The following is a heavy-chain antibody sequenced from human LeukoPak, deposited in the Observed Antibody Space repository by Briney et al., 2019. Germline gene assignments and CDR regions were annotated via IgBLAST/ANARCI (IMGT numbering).Heavy chain of an antibody. D-gene: IGHD2-2*01. J-gene: IGHJ5*02. CDR2: MSYSGST. Sequence: SETLSLTCTVSGGSISTSNYYWGWIRQPPGKGLEWIGTMSYSGSTYSNPSLKSRVTISADASKNQFSLKLSSVTAADTAVYYCARESDRYCSSTTCPNWYDPWGQGTLVTDSS. CDR1: GGSISTSNYY. V-gene: IGHV4-39*07. CDR3: ARESDRYCSSTTCPNWYDP.